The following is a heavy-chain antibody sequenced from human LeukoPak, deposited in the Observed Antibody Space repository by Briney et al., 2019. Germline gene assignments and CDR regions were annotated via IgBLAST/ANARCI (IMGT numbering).Heavy chain of an antibody. V-gene: IGHV3-73*01. Sequence: GGSLRLSCAASGFTFSDSAFNWVRQASGKGLEWVGRIRSKPNNYATAYTASVKGRFTISRDDSKNTAYLQMNSLNTEDTAMYYCTRHLIGATPFDYWGQGTLVSVSS. J-gene: IGHJ4*02. CDR2: IRSKPNNYAT. CDR1: GFTFSDSA. CDR3: TRHLIGATPFDY. D-gene: IGHD4/OR15-4a*01.